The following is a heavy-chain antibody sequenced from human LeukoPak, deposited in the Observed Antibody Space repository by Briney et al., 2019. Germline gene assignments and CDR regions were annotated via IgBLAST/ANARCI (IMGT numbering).Heavy chain of an antibody. Sequence: PSETLPLTCAVYGGSFSGYYWSWIRQPPGKGLVWIGEINHSGSTNYNPSLKSRVTISVDTSKNQFSLKLSSVTAADTAVYYCASRPFVVVVAATYDYWGQGTLVTVSS. CDR1: GGSFSGYY. V-gene: IGHV4-34*01. CDR2: INHSGST. CDR3: ASRPFVVVVAATYDY. J-gene: IGHJ4*02. D-gene: IGHD2-15*01.